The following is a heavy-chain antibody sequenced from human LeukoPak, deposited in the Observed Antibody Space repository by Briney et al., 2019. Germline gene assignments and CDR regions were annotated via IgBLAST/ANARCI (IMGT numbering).Heavy chain of an antibody. CDR2: INTSGST. CDR1: GDFISSYY. CDR3: ARKAGGYYYYGMDV. J-gene: IGHJ6*02. D-gene: IGHD2-15*01. Sequence: SETLSLTCTVSGDFISSYYWSWIRQPAGKGLEWIGRINTSGSTNYNPSLKSRVTMSVDTSKNQFSLRLSSVTAADTAVYYCARKAGGYYYYGMDVWGQGTTVTVSS. V-gene: IGHV4-4*07.